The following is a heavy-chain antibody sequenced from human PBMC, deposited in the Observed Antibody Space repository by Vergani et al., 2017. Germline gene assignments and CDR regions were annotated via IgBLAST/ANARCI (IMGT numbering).Heavy chain of an antibody. Sequence: QVQLQESGPGLVKPSQTLSLTCTVSGGSISSGGYYWSWIRQHPGKGLEWIGYIYYSGSTYYNPSLKSRVTISVDTSKNQFSLKLSSVTAADTAVYYCARDLGGGRLLWFVELNFGYWGQGTLVTVSS. V-gene: IGHV4-31*03. J-gene: IGHJ4*02. D-gene: IGHD3-10*01. CDR1: GGSISSGGYY. CDR2: IYYSGST. CDR3: ARDLGGGRLLWFVELNFGY.